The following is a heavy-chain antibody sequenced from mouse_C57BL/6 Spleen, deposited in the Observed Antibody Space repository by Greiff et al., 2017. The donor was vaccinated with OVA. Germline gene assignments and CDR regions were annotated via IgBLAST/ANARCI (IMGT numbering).Heavy chain of an antibody. CDR3: ARLITTVVAKAMDY. CDR2: ISSGSSTI. CDR1: GFTFSDYG. J-gene: IGHJ4*01. D-gene: IGHD1-1*01. Sequence: EVHLVESGGGLVKPGGSLKLSCAASGFTFSDYGMHWVRQAPEKGLEWVAYISSGSSTIYYADTVKGRFTISRDNAKNTLFLQMTSLRSEDTAMYYCARLITTVVAKAMDYWGQGTSVTVSS. V-gene: IGHV5-17*01.